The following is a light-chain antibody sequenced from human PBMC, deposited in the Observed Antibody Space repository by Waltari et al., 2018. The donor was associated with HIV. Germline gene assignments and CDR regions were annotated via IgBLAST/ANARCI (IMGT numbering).Light chain of an antibody. V-gene: IGLV1-47*01. J-gene: IGLJ1*01. CDR3: ATWDGSLGGAYV. CDR2: RDN. CDR1: PSTVGSNF. Sequence: QSVLPQPPSASGTPGQRVTISCSGTPSTVGSNFVSWYQQLPGTAPKLLIYRDNRRPSGVPDRFSGSKSGASASLAISGLRSEDEADYYCATWDGSLGGAYVFGAGTKVSVL.